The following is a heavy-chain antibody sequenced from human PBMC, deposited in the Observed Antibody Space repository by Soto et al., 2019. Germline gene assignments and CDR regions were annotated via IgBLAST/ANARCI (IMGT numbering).Heavy chain of an antibody. CDR3: ARGLVYDILTGYETGRYYYGMDV. CDR2: IIPIFGTA. Sequence: SVKVSCKASGGTFSSYAISWVRQAPGQGLEWMGGIIPIFGTANYAQKFQGRVTITADESTSTAYMELSSLRSEDTAVYYCARGLVYDILTGYETGRYYYGMDVWGQGTTVTVSS. V-gene: IGHV1-69*13. J-gene: IGHJ6*02. CDR1: GGTFSSYA. D-gene: IGHD3-9*01.